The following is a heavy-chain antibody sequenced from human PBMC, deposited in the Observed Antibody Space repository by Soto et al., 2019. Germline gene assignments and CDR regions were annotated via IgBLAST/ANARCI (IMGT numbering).Heavy chain of an antibody. V-gene: IGHV4-31*03. CDR1: GGSISSGGYY. CDR3: ARVGRDTIFGVVIIPQESFHFDGRSYYYFDY. J-gene: IGHJ4*02. D-gene: IGHD3-3*01. CDR2: IYYSGST. Sequence: SETLSLTCTVSGGSISSGGYYWSWIRQHPGKGLEWIGYIYYSGSTYYNPSLKSRVTISVDTSKNQFSLKLSSVTAADTAVYYCARVGRDTIFGVVIIPQESFHFDGRSYYYFDYWGQGTLVTVSS.